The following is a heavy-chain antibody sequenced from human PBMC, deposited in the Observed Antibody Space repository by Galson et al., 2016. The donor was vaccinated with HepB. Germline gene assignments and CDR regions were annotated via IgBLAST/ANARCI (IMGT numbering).Heavy chain of an antibody. CDR1: GFTFSSYG. V-gene: IGHV3-30*18. Sequence: SLRLSCAASGFTFSSYGMHWVRQAPGKGLEWVAVISYDGNNKYYADSVKGRFTISRDNSKNTLYLQLNSLRAEYTAVYYCAKVLSYYGSGNPPTYYFYGMDVWGQGTTVTVSS. CDR2: ISYDGNNK. J-gene: IGHJ6*02. D-gene: IGHD3-10*01. CDR3: AKVLSYYGSGNPPTYYFYGMDV.